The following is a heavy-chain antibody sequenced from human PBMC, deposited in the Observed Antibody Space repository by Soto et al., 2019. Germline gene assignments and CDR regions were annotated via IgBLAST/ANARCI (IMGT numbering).Heavy chain of an antibody. CDR3: AKGRYFDASGGCANF. J-gene: IGHJ4*02. V-gene: IGHV3-23*01. CDR2: ISGSGYQT. D-gene: IGHD3-22*01. Sequence: EVQLLESGGGFLQSGGSQRLSCVASGFTFNSYAMSWVRQTPEKGLEWVSTISGSGYQTYYAQSVQGRFTISRDNSKSTVYLQMNGLRAEDSATYYCAKGRYFDASGGCANFWGQGTLVTVSS. CDR1: GFTFNSYA.